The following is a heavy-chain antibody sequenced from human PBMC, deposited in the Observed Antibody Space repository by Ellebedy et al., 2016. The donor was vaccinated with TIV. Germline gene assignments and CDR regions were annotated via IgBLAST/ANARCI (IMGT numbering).Heavy chain of an antibody. CDR2: INPQNGGP. D-gene: IGHD2-21*02. V-gene: IGHV1-2*02. CDR1: GYTFTGYY. Sequence: AASVKVSCKASGYTFTGYYIHWVRQAPGHGLEWIGWINPQNGGPNYAQKFQGRVTMTRDTSISTAYMELSWLRSDDTAVYDCARDGACGGDCYGDNYWGQGSLVTVSS. J-gene: IGHJ4*02. CDR3: ARDGACGGDCYGDNY.